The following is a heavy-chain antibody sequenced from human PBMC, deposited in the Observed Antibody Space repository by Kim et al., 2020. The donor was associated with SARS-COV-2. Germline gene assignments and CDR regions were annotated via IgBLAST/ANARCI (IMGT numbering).Heavy chain of an antibody. CDR2: IKQDGSEE. D-gene: IGHD6-19*01. J-gene: IGHJ6*02. V-gene: IGHV3-7*03. CDR1: GFTFSDYW. Sequence: GGSLRLSCAAGGFTFSDYWMTWVRQAPGKGLEWVARIKQDGSEEYYVDSVKGRFTISRENAKNSLYLQMNGLRVEDTAVYYCARGDVLYRSSNHYYYYQGMDVWGQGTTVTVSS. CDR3: ARGDVLYRSSNHYYYYQGMDV.